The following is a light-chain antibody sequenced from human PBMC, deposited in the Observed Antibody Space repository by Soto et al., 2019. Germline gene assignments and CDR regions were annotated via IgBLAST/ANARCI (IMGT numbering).Light chain of an antibody. CDR3: CSYAGSNNYV. V-gene: IGLV2-11*01. CDR1: SSDVGGYNY. J-gene: IGLJ1*01. CDR2: DVS. Sequence: QSVLTQPRSVSGSPGQSVTISCTGTSSDVGGYNYVSWYQQHPGKAPKLMIYDVSKRPSGVPDRFSGPKSGNTASLTISGLQAEDEADYYCCSYAGSNNYVFGTGTKVTVL.